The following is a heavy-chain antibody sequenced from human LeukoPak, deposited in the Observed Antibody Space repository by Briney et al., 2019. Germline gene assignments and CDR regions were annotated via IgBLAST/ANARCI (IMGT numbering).Heavy chain of an antibody. Sequence: PGKSLRLSCAASGVTFSNYAMHWVRQAPGQGLEWVAFISYDGSEKYYADSAKGRFTISRDNSENTLYLQMNSLRAEDTALYYCTSELRGSRVDFDYWGQGALVTVSS. D-gene: IGHD2-2*01. CDR1: GVTFSNYA. V-gene: IGHV3-30*04. CDR2: ISYDGSEK. J-gene: IGHJ4*02. CDR3: TSELRGSRVDFDY.